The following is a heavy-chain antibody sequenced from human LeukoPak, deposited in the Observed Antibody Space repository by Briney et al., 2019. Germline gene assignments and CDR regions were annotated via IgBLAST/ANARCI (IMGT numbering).Heavy chain of an antibody. CDR2: IRSKANSYAT. V-gene: IGHV3-73*01. CDR3: AEGRAGNYYYDSSDY. CDR1: GFTFSGSA. Sequence: PGGSLRLSCAASGFTFSGSAMHWVRQASGKGLEWVGRIRSKANSYATAYAASVKGRFTVSRDDSKNTAYLQMNSLKTEGTAVYYCAEGRAGNYYYDSSDYWGQGTLVTVSS. J-gene: IGHJ4*02. D-gene: IGHD3-22*01.